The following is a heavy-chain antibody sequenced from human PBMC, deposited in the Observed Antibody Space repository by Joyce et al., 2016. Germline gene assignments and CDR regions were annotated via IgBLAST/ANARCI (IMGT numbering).Heavy chain of an antibody. CDR2: KYYRTKWYN. V-gene: IGHV6-1*01. D-gene: IGHD1-26*01. Sequence: QVQLQQSGPRLVKPSQTLSLPCVISGDSVSSYSSSWDWIRQSPSRGLEWLGRKYYRTKWYNDYAVSVKRRIRINPATSKNQFSLQLNSVTPEDTAVYYCARVRIAGRTYFDYWGQGTLVTVSS. CDR3: ARVRIAGRTYFDY. CDR1: GDSVSSYSSS. J-gene: IGHJ4*02.